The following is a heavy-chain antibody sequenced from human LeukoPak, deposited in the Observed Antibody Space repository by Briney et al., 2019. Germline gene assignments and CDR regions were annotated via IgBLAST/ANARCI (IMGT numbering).Heavy chain of an antibody. V-gene: IGHV1-18*01. CDR1: GYVFTSYG. CDR2: ISIHTGDT. Sequence: ASVRVSCKASGYVFTSYGISWVRQAPGQGREWMGWISIHTGDTRYAQRFHDRVTMTADISTTTAYLDLRSLRFDDTAVYYCARDVRRLQLSTYFFDFWGQGTLVSVSS. D-gene: IGHD4-17*01. CDR3: ARDVRRLQLSTYFFDF. J-gene: IGHJ4*02.